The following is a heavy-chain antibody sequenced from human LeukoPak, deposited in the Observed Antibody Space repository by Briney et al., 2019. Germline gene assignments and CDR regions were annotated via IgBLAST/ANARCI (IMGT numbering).Heavy chain of an antibody. CDR1: GFTFSSYW. J-gene: IGHJ4*02. Sequence: GGSLRPSCAASGFTFSSYWMNWVRQAPGKGLEWVANIKQDGNEKYYVDSVKGRFTISRDNAKNSLYLQMNSLRAEDTAVYYCARELLGHGYNSGDFDYWGQGTLVTVSS. CDR3: ARELLGHGYNSGDFDY. CDR2: IKQDGNEK. D-gene: IGHD5-24*01. V-gene: IGHV3-7*01.